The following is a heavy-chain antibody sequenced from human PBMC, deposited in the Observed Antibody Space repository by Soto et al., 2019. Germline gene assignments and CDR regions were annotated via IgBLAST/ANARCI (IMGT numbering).Heavy chain of an antibody. CDR3: ARFSITGTTFDY. D-gene: IGHD1-7*01. CDR1: GGSISSGGYY. V-gene: IGHV4-31*03. Sequence: SETLSLTCTVSGGSISSGGYYWSWIRQHPGKGLEWIGYIYYSGSTYYNPSLKSRVTISVDTSKNQFSLKLSSVTAADTAVYYCARFSITGTTFDYWGQGTLVTVS. J-gene: IGHJ4*02. CDR2: IYYSGST.